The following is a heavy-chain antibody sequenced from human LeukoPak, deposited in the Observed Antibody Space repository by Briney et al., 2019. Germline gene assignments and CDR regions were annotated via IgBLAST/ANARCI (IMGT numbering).Heavy chain of an antibody. V-gene: IGHV3-7*01. CDR3: AMLGVGATAFDY. CDR2: IKQDGSEK. D-gene: IGHD1-26*01. J-gene: IGHJ4*02. Sequence: PGGSLRLSCAASGFTVSSNYMSWVRQAPGKGLEWVANIKQDGSEKYYVDSVKGRFTISRDNAKNSLYLQMNSLRAEDTAVYYCAMLGVGATAFDYWGQGTLVTVSS. CDR1: GFTVSSNY.